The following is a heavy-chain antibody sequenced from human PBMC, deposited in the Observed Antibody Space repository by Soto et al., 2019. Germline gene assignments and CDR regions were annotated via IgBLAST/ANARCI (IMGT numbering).Heavy chain of an antibody. CDR1: DGTLTGGGYS. V-gene: IGHV4-31*03. J-gene: IGHJ5*02. CDR2: IYYSGFT. Sequence: PSEPLSLTSTVSDGTLTGGGYSWSWIRQHPGKGLEWIGYIYYSGFTYYNPSLKSRVTISVDTSKNQFSLKLSSVTAADTAVYYCARSVFPWGQGTLVTVS. CDR3: ARSVFP.